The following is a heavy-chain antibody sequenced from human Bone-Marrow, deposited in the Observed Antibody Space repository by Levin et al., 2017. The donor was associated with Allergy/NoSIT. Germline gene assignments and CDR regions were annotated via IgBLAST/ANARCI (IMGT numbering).Heavy chain of an antibody. CDR2: IWYDGSST. Sequence: PGESLKISCAASGFIFTSYGMHWVRQAPGMGLEWVAVIWYDGSSTSYADSVKGRFTISRDNSKYTLYLQMNSLRAEDTAVYYCAKSFGATVALDAFDIWGQGTMVTVSS. D-gene: IGHD4-23*01. CDR1: GFIFTSYG. V-gene: IGHV3-33*06. J-gene: IGHJ3*02. CDR3: AKSFGATVALDAFDI.